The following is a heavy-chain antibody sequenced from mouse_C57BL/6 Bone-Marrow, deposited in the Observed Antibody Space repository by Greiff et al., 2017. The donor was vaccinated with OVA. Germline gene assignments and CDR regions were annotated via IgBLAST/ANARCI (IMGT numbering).Heavy chain of an antibody. J-gene: IGHJ4*01. CDR1: GFTFSSYA. CDR3: TRIYYYGDMDY. V-gene: IGHV5-9-1*02. D-gene: IGHD1-1*01. Sequence: EVHLVESGEGLVKPGGSLKLSCAASGFTFSSYAMSWVRQTPEKRLEWVAYISSGGDYIYYADTVKGRFTISRDNARNTLYLQMSSLKSEDTAMYYCTRIYYYGDMDYWGQGTSVTVSS. CDR2: ISSGGDYI.